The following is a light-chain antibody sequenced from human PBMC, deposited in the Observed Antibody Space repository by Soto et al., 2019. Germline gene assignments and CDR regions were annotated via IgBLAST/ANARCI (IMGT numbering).Light chain of an antibody. J-gene: IGKJ4*01. CDR3: QQYGNSIT. CDR1: QSVRSSY. Sequence: EIVLTQSPGIVSLSPGERATLSCRASQSVRSSYLAWYQQKFGQAPRLLIYGTYIRAAGIPDRFSGSGSGTDFPPTISRLEPEDFALYYCQQYGNSITFGGGTKVEIK. CDR2: GTY. V-gene: IGKV3-20*01.